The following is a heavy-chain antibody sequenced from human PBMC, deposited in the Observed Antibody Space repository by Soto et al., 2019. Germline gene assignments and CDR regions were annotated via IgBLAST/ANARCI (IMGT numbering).Heavy chain of an antibody. J-gene: IGHJ1*01. D-gene: IGHD2-15*01. CDR3: AKGVVVAATSFQH. Sequence: QVQLVESGGGVVQPGRSLRLSCAASGFTFSSYGMHWVRQAPGKGLEWVAVISYDGSDKYYADSVKGRFTISRDNSNSTLYLQVDSRRAEDRAVYYCAKGVVVAATSFQHWGQGTLVTVSS. CDR2: ISYDGSDK. V-gene: IGHV3-30*18. CDR1: GFTFSSYG.